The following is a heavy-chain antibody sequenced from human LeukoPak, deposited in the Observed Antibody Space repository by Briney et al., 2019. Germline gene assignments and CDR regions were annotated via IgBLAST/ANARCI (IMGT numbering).Heavy chain of an antibody. J-gene: IGHJ5*02. CDR1: GGSFSGYY. Sequence: SETLSLTCAVYGGSFSGYYWSWIRQPPGKGLEWIGEINHSGSTNYNPSLKSRVTISVDTSKNQFSLKLSSVTAADTAVYYCARGAYYDFWGAYNWFDPWGQGTLVTVSS. D-gene: IGHD3-3*01. V-gene: IGHV4-34*01. CDR2: INHSGST. CDR3: ARGAYYDFWGAYNWFDP.